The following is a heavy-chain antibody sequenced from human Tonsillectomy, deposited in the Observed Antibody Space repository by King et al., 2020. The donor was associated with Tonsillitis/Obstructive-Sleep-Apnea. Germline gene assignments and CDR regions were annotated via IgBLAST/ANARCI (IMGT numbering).Heavy chain of an antibody. D-gene: IGHD1-1*01. CDR3: ARDRSGPDD. CDR2: INPGTGNT. Sequence: QCQLVQSGAEVKKPGASVKVSCKASGYTFTDYAVYWVRQAPGQRLEWMGWINPGTGNTKYSETLQGRVTITRDTSASIAYLTLNSLRSEDTAVYYCARDRSGPDDWGQRSLVTVSS. CDR1: GYTFTDYA. V-gene: IGHV1-3*01. J-gene: IGHJ4*02.